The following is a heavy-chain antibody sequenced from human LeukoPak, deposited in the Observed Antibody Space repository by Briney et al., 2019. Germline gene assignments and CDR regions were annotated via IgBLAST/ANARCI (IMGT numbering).Heavy chain of an antibody. CDR2: IIPIFGTA. CDR3: ARVRDLGYCSSTSCRNYYYYYGMDV. CDR1: GGTFSSYA. D-gene: IGHD2-2*01. Sequence: EASVKVSCKASGGTFSSYAISWVRQAPGQGLEWMGGIIPIFGTANYAQKFQGRVTITADESTSTAYMELSSLRSEDTAVYYCARVRDLGYCSSTSCRNYYYYYGMDVWGKGTTVTVSS. V-gene: IGHV1-69*01. J-gene: IGHJ6*04.